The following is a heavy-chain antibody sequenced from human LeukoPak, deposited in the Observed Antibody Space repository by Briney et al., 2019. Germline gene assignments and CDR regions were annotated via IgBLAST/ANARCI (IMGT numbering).Heavy chain of an antibody. Sequence: GGSLRLSCAASGFTFSTYSMDWVRRAPGKGLEWVSVIYTGGNTYYADSVKGRFTISRDNSKNTLYLQMNSLRADDTAVYFCARDYGDYWGQGTLVTVYS. D-gene: IGHD4-17*01. CDR2: IYTGGNT. J-gene: IGHJ4*02. CDR3: ARDYGDY. CDR1: GFTFSTYS. V-gene: IGHV3-66*01.